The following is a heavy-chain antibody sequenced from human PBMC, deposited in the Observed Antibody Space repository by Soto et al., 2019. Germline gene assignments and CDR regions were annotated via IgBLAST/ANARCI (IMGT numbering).Heavy chain of an antibody. D-gene: IGHD5-12*01. J-gene: IGHJ6*02. Sequence: QVQLQESGPGLVKPSQTLSLTCSVSGGSISSVGHYWTWIRQQPGKGLEWIGYSYYSGSTDYNPSLKSRATISVDRSKNQFSLNLTSVTAADTATYYCARESGGYDSSTRYGLDVWGQGTTVTVS. CDR1: GGSISSVGHY. V-gene: IGHV4-31*03. CDR3: ARESGGYDSSTRYGLDV. CDR2: SYYSGST.